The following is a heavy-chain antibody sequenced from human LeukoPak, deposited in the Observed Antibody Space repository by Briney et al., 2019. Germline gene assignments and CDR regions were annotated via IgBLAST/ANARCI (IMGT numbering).Heavy chain of an antibody. CDR2: ISPDGSGT. CDR1: GFTFSNAW. J-gene: IGHJ4*02. CDR3: VRGSSDWNGLDY. Sequence: GGSPRLSCAASGFTFSNAWMSWVRHGPGKGLVSVSCISPDGSGTDYADSVKGRFTMSRDNAKNTLYLQMNSLRDEDTAVYFCVRGSSDWNGLDYWGQGTPVTVSS. D-gene: IGHD6-19*01. V-gene: IGHV3-74*01.